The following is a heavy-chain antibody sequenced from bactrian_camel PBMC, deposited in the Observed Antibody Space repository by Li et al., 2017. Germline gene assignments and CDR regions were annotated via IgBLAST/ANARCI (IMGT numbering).Heavy chain of an antibody. D-gene: IGHD8*01. V-gene: IGHV3S6*01. CDR3: AKHWNY. CDR2: IYSDGINT. J-gene: IGHJ4*01. CDR1: EFPFFNSHY. Sequence: HVQLVESGGGLVQPGGSLRLSCAASEFPFFNSHYIHWVRQAPGKGLEWVTTIYSDGINTYYADSVKGRFTISRINAYNTLYLQMNSLKPEDTAMYYCAKHWNYWGRGTQV.